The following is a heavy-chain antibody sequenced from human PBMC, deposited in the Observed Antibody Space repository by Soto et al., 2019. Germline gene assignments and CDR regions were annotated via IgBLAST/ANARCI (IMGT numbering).Heavy chain of an antibody. J-gene: IGHJ4*02. V-gene: IGHV1-18*01. D-gene: IGHD3-22*01. CDR2: ISAYNGNT. CDR3: ARGDYYDSSGYYSKLYDY. CDR1: GYTFTSYG. Sequence: ASVKVSCKASGYTFTSYGISWVRQAPGQGLEWMGWISAYNGNTNYAQKLQGRVTMTRDTSTSTVYMELRSLRSEDTAVYYCARGDYYDSSGYYSKLYDYWGQGTLVTVSS.